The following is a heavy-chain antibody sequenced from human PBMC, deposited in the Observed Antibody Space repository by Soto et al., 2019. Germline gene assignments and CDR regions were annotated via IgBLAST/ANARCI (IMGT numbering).Heavy chain of an antibody. CDR1: GFTFSCYE. Sequence: HPGGSLRLSCAASGFTFSCYEMNWVRQSPGKGLEWVSYISSSGSTIYYADSVKGRFTISRDNAKNSLYLQMNSLRAEDTAVYYCASLGSGSYGLLDYWGQGTLVTVSA. J-gene: IGHJ4*02. V-gene: IGHV3-48*03. D-gene: IGHD3-10*01. CDR2: ISSSGSTI. CDR3: ASLGSGSYGLLDY.